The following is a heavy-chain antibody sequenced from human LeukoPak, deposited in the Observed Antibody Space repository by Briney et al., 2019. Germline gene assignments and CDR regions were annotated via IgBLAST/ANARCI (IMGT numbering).Heavy chain of an antibody. J-gene: IGHJ3*02. CDR1: GASISNYY. D-gene: IGHD3-9*01. CDR2: IYDSGSA. V-gene: IGHV4-59*01. Sequence: SETLSLTCTVSGASISNYYWSWIRQPPGKGLEWIGYIYDSGSANFNPSLKSRVTISVDTSKNQFSLRLSSVTAADTAVYYCARDPRDYTGYPLYAFDIWGQGTMVTLSS. CDR3: ARDPRDYTGYPLYAFDI.